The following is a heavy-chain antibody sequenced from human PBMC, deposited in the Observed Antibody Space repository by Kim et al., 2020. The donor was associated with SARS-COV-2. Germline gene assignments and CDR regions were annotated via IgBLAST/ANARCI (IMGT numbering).Heavy chain of an antibody. CDR3: AKSSVYCSGTSCFPDY. J-gene: IGHJ4*01. V-gene: IGHV3-23*01. Sequence: GGSLRLSCAASGFTFSNFAMSWVRQAPGKGLEWVSAISGTGDSTYYADSVKGRFTISRDNSKKTLFLQMNSLRAEDTAVYYCAKSSVYCSGTSCFPDYW. CDR2: ISGTGDST. D-gene: IGHD2-2*01. CDR1: GFTFSNFA.